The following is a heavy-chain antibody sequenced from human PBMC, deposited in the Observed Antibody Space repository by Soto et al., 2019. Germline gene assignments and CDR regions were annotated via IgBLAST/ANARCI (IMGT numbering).Heavy chain of an antibody. Sequence: QPGGSLRLSCAASGFDFSNYAMSWVRQAPGKGLEWVSAISGTAHATYYAASVKGRFTISRDNSKNTLYLQINSLRVEDTAVYFCVKDAPQPFSDWGQGTLVTVSS. CDR2: ISGTAHAT. D-gene: IGHD3-3*02. CDR3: VKDAPQPFSD. J-gene: IGHJ4*02. V-gene: IGHV3-23*01. CDR1: GFDFSNYA.